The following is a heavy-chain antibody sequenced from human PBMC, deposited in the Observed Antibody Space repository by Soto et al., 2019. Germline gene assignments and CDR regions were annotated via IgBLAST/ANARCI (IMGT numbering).Heavy chain of an antibody. CDR2: IIPIFGTA. V-gene: IGHV1-69*13. CDR1: GGTFSSYA. D-gene: IGHD3-9*01. J-gene: IGHJ6*04. Sequence: SVKVSCKASGGTFSSYAISCVRQAPGQGLEWMGGIIPIFGTANYAQKFQGRVTITADESTSTAYMELRSLRSDDTAIYYCTREGGAPYFYSVMDVWGKGTTVPVSS. CDR3: TREGGAPYFYSVMDV.